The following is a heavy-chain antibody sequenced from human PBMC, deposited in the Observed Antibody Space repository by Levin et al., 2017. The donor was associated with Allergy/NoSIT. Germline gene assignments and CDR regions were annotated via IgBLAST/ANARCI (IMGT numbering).Heavy chain of an antibody. V-gene: IGHV3-66*02. D-gene: IGHD3-10*01. J-gene: IGHJ1*01. CDR3: ARDSYARVPQH. CDR1: GFTVSSNY. CDR2: IYSGGST. Sequence: GESLKISCAASGFTVSSNYMSWVRQAPGKGLEWVSVIYSGGSTYYADSVKGRFTISRDNSKNTLYLQMNSLRAEDTAVYYCARDSYARVPQHWGQGTLVTVSS.